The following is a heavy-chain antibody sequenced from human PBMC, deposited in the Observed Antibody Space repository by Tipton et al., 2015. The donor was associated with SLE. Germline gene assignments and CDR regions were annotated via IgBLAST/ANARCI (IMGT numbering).Heavy chain of an antibody. CDR2: IYYTGTTT. V-gene: IGHV4-39*07. CDR1: GGSVSSSIKY. Sequence: TLSLTCTVSGGSVSSSIKYWAWIRQPPGKGLEWIGSIYYTGTTTYYNSFLKSRVTMSVDTSRNQFSLSLASVTAADTAIYYCTRDTSSWYRFFYWSQGTLVTVSS. J-gene: IGHJ4*02. D-gene: IGHD6-13*01. CDR3: TRDTSSWYRFFY.